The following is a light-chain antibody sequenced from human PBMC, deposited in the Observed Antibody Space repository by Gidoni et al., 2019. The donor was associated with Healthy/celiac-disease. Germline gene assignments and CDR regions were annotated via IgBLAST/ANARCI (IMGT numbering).Light chain of an antibody. Sequence: EIKRTQSPSSLSESVGDRVTITCQASQDISNYLNWYQQKPGKAPKLLIYDASNLETGVPSRFSGSGSGTDFTFTISSLQPEDIATYYCQQYDNLPLTFGGGTKVEIK. CDR3: QQYDNLPLT. CDR1: QDISNY. CDR2: DAS. J-gene: IGKJ4*01. V-gene: IGKV1-33*01.